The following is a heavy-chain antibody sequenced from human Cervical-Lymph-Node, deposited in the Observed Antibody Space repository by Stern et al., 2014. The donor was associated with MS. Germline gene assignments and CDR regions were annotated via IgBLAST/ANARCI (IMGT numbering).Heavy chain of an antibody. Sequence: VHLVESGGAVVQPGRSLRLSCAASGFTFSSYGMHWVRQAPGKGLDWVTFISYDGNHKYYAASVTGRFTISRDNSKNTLHLQMNSVTPDDTAIYYCARDYEDTSMLFDHWGQGTLFTVSS. V-gene: IGHV3-30*03. D-gene: IGHD2-8*01. CDR3: ARDYEDTSMLFDH. J-gene: IGHJ4*02. CDR1: GFTFSSYG. CDR2: ISYDGNHK.